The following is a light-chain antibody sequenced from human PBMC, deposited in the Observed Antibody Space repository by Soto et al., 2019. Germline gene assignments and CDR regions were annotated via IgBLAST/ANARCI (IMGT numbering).Light chain of an antibody. Sequence: QSALTQPRSVSGSPGQSITISCTGTSSDVGGYNYVSWYRQHPGKAPKLMIYDVSKRPSGVPDRFSGSKSGNTASLTISGLQAEDEADYFFCSYAGSYTHYVFGTGPKVNVL. CDR3: CSYAGSYTHYV. V-gene: IGLV2-11*01. CDR1: SSDVGGYNY. CDR2: DVS. J-gene: IGLJ1*01.